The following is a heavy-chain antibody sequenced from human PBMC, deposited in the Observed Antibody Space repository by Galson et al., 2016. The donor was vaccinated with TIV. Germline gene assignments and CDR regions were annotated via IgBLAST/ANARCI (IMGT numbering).Heavy chain of an antibody. CDR1: GDSVSSDSAA. CDR2: TYYRSTWYN. CDR3: ARGAPSVFGVIMTLDY. D-gene: IGHD3-3*01. J-gene: IGHJ4*02. Sequence: CAISGDSVSSDSAAWNWIRQSPSRGLEWLGRTYYRSTWYNDYAASLKRRITINPDTSKNQFSLQLTSVTPEDAAEYYCARGAPSVFGVIMTLDYWGQGTLVTVSS. V-gene: IGHV6-1*01.